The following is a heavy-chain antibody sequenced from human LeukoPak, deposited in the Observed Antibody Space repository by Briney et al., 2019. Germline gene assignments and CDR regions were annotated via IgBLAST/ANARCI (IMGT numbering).Heavy chain of an antibody. V-gene: IGHV5-51*01. CDR3: ARPKYSSSWYTLDY. Sequence: PGESLKISCKGSGFSFSRNWIGWVRQMPGKGLEWMGIIYPGDSDTRYSPSFQGQVTISADKSISTAYLQWSSLRASDTAMYYCARPKYSSSWYTLDYWGQGTLVTVSS. CDR1: GFSFSRNW. J-gene: IGHJ4*02. D-gene: IGHD6-13*01. CDR2: IYPGDSDT.